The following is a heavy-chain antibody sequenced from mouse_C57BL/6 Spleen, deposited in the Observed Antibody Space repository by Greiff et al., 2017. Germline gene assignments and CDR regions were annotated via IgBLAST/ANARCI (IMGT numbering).Heavy chain of an antibody. CDR2: INPGSGGT. CDR3: ARSCFITTVVVYYAMDY. D-gene: IGHD1-1*01. V-gene: IGHV1-54*01. Sequence: QVQLQQSGAELVRPGTSVKVSCKASGYAFTNYLIEWVKQRPGQGLEWIGVINPGSGGTNYNEKFKGKATLTADKSSSTAYMQLSSLTSEDSAVYFCARSCFITTVVVYYAMDYWGQGTSVTVSS. J-gene: IGHJ4*01. CDR1: GYAFTNYL.